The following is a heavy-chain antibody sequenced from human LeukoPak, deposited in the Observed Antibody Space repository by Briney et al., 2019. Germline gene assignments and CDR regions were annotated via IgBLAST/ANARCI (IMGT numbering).Heavy chain of an antibody. CDR2: IWYDGSNK. D-gene: IGHD5-18*01. CDR1: GFTFSSYG. CDR3: ARDWRRGYSYGES. V-gene: IGHV3-33*01. Sequence: PGGSLRLSCAASGFTFSSYGMHWVRQAPGKGLEWVAVIWYDGSNKYYADSVKGRFTISRDNSKNTLYLQVNSLRAEDTAVYYCARDWRRGYSYGESWGQGTLVTVSS. J-gene: IGHJ4*02.